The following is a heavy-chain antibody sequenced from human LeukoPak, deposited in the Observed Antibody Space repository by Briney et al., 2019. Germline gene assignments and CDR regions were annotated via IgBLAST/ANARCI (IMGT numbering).Heavy chain of an antibody. CDR2: VYYSGST. V-gene: IGHV4-59*01. CDR1: GGSLSSYY. CDR3: ARETSPYSSSSSYFDY. J-gene: IGHJ4*02. D-gene: IGHD6-6*01. Sequence: SETLSLTCTVSGGSLSSYYWSWIRQPPGKGLEWIGYVYYSGSTNYNPSLKSRVTISVDTSKNQFSLKLTSVTAADTAVYYCARETSPYSSSSSYFDYWGQGTLVTVSS.